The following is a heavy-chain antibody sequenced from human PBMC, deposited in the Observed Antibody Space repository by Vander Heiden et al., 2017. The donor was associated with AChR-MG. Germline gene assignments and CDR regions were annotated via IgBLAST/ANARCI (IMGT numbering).Heavy chain of an antibody. CDR2: IYYSGST. Sequence: QVQLQESGPGLVKPSQTLSLTCTVSGGSISSGGYYWGWIRQHPGKGLEWIGYIYYSGSTYYNPSIKSRVTIAVDTSKNQFSLKRSSVTAADTAVYYCAKIKIAALPGGSSKTTEDDYWGQGTLVTVSS. J-gene: IGHJ4*02. V-gene: IGHV4-31*03. D-gene: IGHD6-6*01. CDR1: GGSISSGGYY. CDR3: AKIKIAALPGGSSKTTEDDY.